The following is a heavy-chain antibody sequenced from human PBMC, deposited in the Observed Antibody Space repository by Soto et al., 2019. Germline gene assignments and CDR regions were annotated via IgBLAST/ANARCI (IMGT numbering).Heavy chain of an antibody. D-gene: IGHD1-26*01. J-gene: IGHJ4*02. CDR2: IIPIFGTA. CDR1: GGTFSSYA. V-gene: IGHV1-69*01. Sequence: QVQLGQSGAEVKKPGSSVKVSCKASGGTFSSYAISWVRQAPGQGLEWMGGIIPIFGTANYAQKFQGRVTITADESTSTAYMELSSLRSEDTAVYYCASLHSGSYEYYFYYWGQGTLVTVSS. CDR3: ASLHSGSYEYYFYY.